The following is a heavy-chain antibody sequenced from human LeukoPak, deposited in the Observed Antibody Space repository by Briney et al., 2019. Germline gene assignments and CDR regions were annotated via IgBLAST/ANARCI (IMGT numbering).Heavy chain of an antibody. J-gene: IGHJ4*02. D-gene: IGHD4-17*01. CDR3: ARDNGYGDPFDY. CDR1: GGSISSYY. V-gene: IGHV4-59*01. CDR2: IYYSGST. Sequence: PSETLSLTCTVSGGSISSYYWSWIRQPPGKGLEWIGYIYYSGSTNYNPSLKSRVTISVDMSKNQFSLKLSSVTAADTAVYYCARDNGYGDPFDYWGQGTLVTVSS.